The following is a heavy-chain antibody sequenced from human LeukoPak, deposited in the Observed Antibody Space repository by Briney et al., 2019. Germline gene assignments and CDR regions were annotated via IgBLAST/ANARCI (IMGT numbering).Heavy chain of an antibody. V-gene: IGHV4-39*07. J-gene: IGHJ5*02. CDR3: ARPGAAAGTFDP. Sequence: PSETLSLTCTVSGGSISSDTSHWGWIRQPPGKGLEWIGSIHYTGRTYYNPSLKSRVTISVDTSKSQFSLKLPSVTAADTAVYYCARPGAAAGTFDPWGQGTLVTVSS. CDR1: GGSISSDTSH. CDR2: IHYTGRT. D-gene: IGHD6-13*01.